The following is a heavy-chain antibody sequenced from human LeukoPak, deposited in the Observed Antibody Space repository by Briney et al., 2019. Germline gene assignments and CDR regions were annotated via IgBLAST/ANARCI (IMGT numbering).Heavy chain of an antibody. Sequence: GGSLRLSCAASGFTVRDGYMSWVRQAPGKRLEWLAFIYVSGTTFYAASVKGRFTISRDNAKNTVYLQMNNLRAEDTALYYCGRHAYGGSPPLSWGQGALVTGSS. D-gene: IGHD3-10*01. CDR1: GFTVRDGY. J-gene: IGHJ4*02. CDR3: GRHAYGGSPPLS. V-gene: IGHV3-53*01. CDR2: IYVSGTT.